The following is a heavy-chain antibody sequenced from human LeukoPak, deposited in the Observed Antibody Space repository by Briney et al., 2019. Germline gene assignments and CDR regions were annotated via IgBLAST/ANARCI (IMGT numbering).Heavy chain of an antibody. J-gene: IGHJ6*03. CDR3: AAGRGYSYGLRYYYMDV. Sequence: ASVKVSCKASGYTFTSYAMHWVRQAPGQRLEWMGWINAGNGNTKYSQKFQGRVTITRDTSASTAYMELSSLRSEDTAVYYCAAGRGYSYGLRYYYMDVWGKGTTVTVSS. CDR1: GYTFTSYA. CDR2: INAGNGNT. D-gene: IGHD5-18*01. V-gene: IGHV1-3*01.